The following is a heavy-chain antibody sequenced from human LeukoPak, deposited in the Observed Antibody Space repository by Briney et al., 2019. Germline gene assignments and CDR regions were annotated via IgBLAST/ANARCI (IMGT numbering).Heavy chain of an antibody. D-gene: IGHD2/OR15-2a*01. Sequence: PGGSLRLSCAASGFTFSSYWMHWVRQAPGKGLVWVSRINSDGSSTSYADSVKGRFTISRDNAKNTLYLQMNSLRAEDTAVYYWARVYDKYYYYMDVWGKGTTVTVSS. CDR1: GFTFSSYW. V-gene: IGHV3-74*01. CDR2: INSDGSST. CDR3: ARVYDKYYYYMDV. J-gene: IGHJ6*03.